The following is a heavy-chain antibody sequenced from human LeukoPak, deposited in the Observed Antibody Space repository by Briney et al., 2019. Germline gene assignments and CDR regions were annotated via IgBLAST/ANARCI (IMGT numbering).Heavy chain of an antibody. D-gene: IGHD3-10*01. CDR2: IYYSGST. J-gene: IGHJ3*02. V-gene: IGHV4-39*07. CDR1: GGSISSSYYY. CDR3: TFNLGSGSYAFDI. Sequence: PSETLSLTCTVSGGSISSSYYYWGWIRQPPGKGLEWIGTIYYSGSTYYNPSLKSRVTISEDTSKNQSSLKLSSVTAADTAVYYCTFNLGSGSYAFDIWGQGTMVTVSS.